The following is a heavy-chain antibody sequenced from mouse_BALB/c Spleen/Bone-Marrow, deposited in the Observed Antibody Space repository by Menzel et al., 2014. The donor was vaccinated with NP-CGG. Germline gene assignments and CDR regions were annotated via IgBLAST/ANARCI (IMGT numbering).Heavy chain of an antibody. Sequence: QVQLQQSGAELVRPGSSVKISCKASGYAFSSYWMNWVKQRPGQGLEWIGQIYPGDGDTNYNGKFKGKATLTADKSSSAAYMQLSSVTSEDSAVYFCARDDGFAYWGQGTLVTVSA. CDR2: IYPGDGDT. CDR1: GYAFSSYW. V-gene: IGHV1-80*01. D-gene: IGHD2-12*01. J-gene: IGHJ3*01. CDR3: ARDDGFAY.